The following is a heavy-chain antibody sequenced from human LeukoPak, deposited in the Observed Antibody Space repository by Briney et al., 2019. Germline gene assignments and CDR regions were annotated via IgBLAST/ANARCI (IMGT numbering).Heavy chain of an antibody. J-gene: IGHJ5*02. V-gene: IGHV3-30*18. CDR1: GFTFSSYG. Sequence: GGSLRLSCAASGFTFSSYGMHWVRQAPGKGLEWVAVISYDGSNKYYADSVKGRFTISRDNSNNTLYLQMNSLRAEDTAVYYCAKGVQYRELGDWFDPWGQGTLVTVSS. D-gene: IGHD1-26*01. CDR2: ISYDGSNK. CDR3: AKGVQYRELGDWFDP.